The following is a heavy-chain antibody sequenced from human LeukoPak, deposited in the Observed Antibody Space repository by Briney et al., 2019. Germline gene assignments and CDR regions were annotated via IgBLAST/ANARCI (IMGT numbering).Heavy chain of an antibody. Sequence: SQTLSLTCTVSGGSISSGDYYWSWIRQPPGKGLEWIGYIYYSGSTYYNPSLKSRVTISVDTSKNQFSLKLGSVTAADTAVYYCARESSSGWYPRYYYGMDVWGQGTTVTVSS. D-gene: IGHD6-19*01. CDR1: GGSISSGDYY. CDR2: IYYSGST. J-gene: IGHJ6*02. CDR3: ARESSSGWYPRYYYGMDV. V-gene: IGHV4-30-4*08.